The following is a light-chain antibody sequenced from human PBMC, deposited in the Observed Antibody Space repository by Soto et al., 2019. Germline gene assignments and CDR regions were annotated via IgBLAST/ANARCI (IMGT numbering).Light chain of an antibody. CDR3: SSYVSSSNYV. J-gene: IGLJ1*01. CDR2: DVS. Sequence: QSVLTQPAFVSGSPGQSITISCTGTRSGVGGYEFVSWYQQHPGKAPKLMIYDVSNRPSGVSDRFSGSKSGNTASLTISGLQADDEADYYCSSYVSSSNYVFGTGTKVTVL. V-gene: IGLV2-14*03. CDR1: RSGVGGYEF.